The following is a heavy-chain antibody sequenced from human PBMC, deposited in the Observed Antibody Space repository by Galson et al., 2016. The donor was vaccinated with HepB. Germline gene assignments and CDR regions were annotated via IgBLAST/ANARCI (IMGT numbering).Heavy chain of an antibody. CDR2: IDPRDSYT. CDR3: VLPLYCTNGLCWGLPGGS. V-gene: IGHV5-10-1*01. J-gene: IGHJ5*02. D-gene: IGHD2-8*01. Sequence: QSGAEVKKPGESLRISCKGSGYSFTSYWISWVRQMPGKGLEWMGRIDPRDSYTNYSPSFQGHVTISADKSISTAYLQWSSLKASDTAMYYCVLPLYCTNGLCWGLPGGSWGQGTLVTVSS. CDR1: GYSFTSYW.